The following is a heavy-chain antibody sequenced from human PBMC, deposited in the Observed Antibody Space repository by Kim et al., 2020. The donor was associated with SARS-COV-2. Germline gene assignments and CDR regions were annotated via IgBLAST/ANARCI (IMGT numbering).Heavy chain of an antibody. D-gene: IGHD2-15*01. V-gene: IGHV3-49*03. CDR2: IRSKAYGGTT. Sequence: GGSLRLSCTASGFTFGDYAMSWFRQAPGKGLEWVGFIRSKAYGGTTEYAASVKGRFTISRDDSKSIAYLQMNSLKTEDTAVYYCTRGGVGDIVVVVARDYYYYYGMDVWGQGTTVTVSS. CDR3: TRGGVGDIVVVVARDYYYYYGMDV. J-gene: IGHJ6*02. CDR1: GFTFGDYA.